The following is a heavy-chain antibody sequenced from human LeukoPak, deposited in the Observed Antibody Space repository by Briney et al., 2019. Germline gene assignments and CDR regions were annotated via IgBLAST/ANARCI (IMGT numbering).Heavy chain of an antibody. CDR3: ARGGGLDV. CDR2: INHNGNVN. V-gene: IGHV3-7*03. CDR1: GFTFSSYS. Sequence: GGSLRLSCAASGFTFSSYSMNWARQAPGKGLEWVASINHNGNVNYYVDSVKGRFTISRDNAKNSLYLQMGNLRAEDTAVYFCARGGGLDVWGQGATVTVSS. D-gene: IGHD3-16*01. J-gene: IGHJ6*02.